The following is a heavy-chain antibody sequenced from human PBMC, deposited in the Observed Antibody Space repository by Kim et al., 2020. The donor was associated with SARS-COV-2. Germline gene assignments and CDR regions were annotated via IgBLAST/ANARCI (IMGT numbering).Heavy chain of an antibody. D-gene: IGHD2-2*01. CDR1: GFTFSSYS. CDR2: ISSSSSYI. Sequence: GGSLRLSCAASGFTFSSYSMNWVRQAPGKGLEWVSSISSSSSYIYYADSVKGRFTISRDNAKNSLYLQMNSLRAEDTAVYYCARDRGIDGVPHAFDIWGQGTMVTVSS. V-gene: IGHV3-21*01. CDR3: ARDRGIDGVPHAFDI. J-gene: IGHJ3*02.